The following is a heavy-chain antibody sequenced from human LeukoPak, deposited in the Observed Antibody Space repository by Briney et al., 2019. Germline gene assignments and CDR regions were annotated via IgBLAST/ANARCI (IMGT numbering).Heavy chain of an antibody. CDR3: ARVSSGWYGY. D-gene: IGHD6-19*01. Sequence: GGSLRLSCAVSGFTVSSNYMSWVRQAPGKGLEWVSVIYTDDSTYYADSVKGRLTISRDNSKNTLYLQMNSLRAEDTAVYYCARVSSGWYGYWGQGTLVTISS. CDR2: IYTDDST. V-gene: IGHV3-66*01. CDR1: GFTVSSNY. J-gene: IGHJ4*02.